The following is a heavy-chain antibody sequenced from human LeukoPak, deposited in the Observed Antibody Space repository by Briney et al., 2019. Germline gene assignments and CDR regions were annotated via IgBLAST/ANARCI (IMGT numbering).Heavy chain of an antibody. CDR1: GGSISSLY. J-gene: IGHJ6*02. V-gene: IGHV4-59*08. CDR3: ARQGSSSYYYGMDV. CDR2: IYYSGST. D-gene: IGHD6-6*01. Sequence: SETLSLTCNVSGGSISSLYWSWIRQPPGKGLEWIGYIYYSGSTDYNPSLKSRVIISVDTSKNQFSLKLSSVTAADTAVYYCARQGSSSYYYGMDVWGQGTTVTVSS.